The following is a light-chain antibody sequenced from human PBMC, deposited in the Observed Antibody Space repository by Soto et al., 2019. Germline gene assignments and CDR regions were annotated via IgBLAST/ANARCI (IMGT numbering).Light chain of an antibody. J-gene: IGKJ2*01. V-gene: IGKV3-20*01. CDR2: DAS. CDR3: QQYGSSLYT. Sequence: EIVLTQSPGTLSLSPGERATLSCRASQSVSSSYLAWYQQKPDQAPRLLIYDASSSATGIPDRFSGSGSGTDFSLTISRLEPEDFAVYYWQQYGSSLYTFGQGTKLEIK. CDR1: QSVSSSY.